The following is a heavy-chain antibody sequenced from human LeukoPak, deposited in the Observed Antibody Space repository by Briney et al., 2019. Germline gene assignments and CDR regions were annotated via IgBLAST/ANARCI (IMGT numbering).Heavy chain of an antibody. Sequence: ASVKVSCKASGYTITDYYLHWVRQAPGQGLEWMGWIIPNTGGTNYAQKFQDWVTMSGDTSISTAYMELSSLRSDDTAVYYCARDVVEQQLVKTNSPYYYYGMDVWGQGTTVTVSS. D-gene: IGHD6-13*01. CDR1: GYTITDYY. V-gene: IGHV1-2*04. CDR3: ARDVVEQQLVKTNSPYYYYGMDV. CDR2: IIPNTGGT. J-gene: IGHJ6*02.